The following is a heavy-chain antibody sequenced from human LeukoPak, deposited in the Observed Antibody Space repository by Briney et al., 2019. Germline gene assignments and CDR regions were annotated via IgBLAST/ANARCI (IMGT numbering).Heavy chain of an antibody. CDR2: MNPNSGNT. CDR3: ARGLRVLMGGDYYYYMDV. CDR1: GYIFTSYD. J-gene: IGHJ6*03. Sequence: ASVKVSCKASGYIFTSYDINWVRQATGQGLEWMGWMNPNSGNTGYAQNFQGRVTMTRNTSISTAYMKLSSLRSEDTAVYYCARGLRVLMGGDYYYYMDVWGKGTTVTVSS. V-gene: IGHV1-8*01. D-gene: IGHD3-16*01.